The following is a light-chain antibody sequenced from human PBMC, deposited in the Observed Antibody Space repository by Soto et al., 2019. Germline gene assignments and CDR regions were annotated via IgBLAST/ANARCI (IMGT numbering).Light chain of an antibody. CDR3: QQYYSTLPT. CDR2: WAS. Sequence: DIVMTQSPDSLAVSLGERATINCKSSQSVLYISNNENYLAWYQQKPGQPPKLLIHWASTRESGVPDRFSGSGSGTDFTLTISSLQAEDVAVYYCQQYYSTLPTFGQGTKVEIK. J-gene: IGKJ2*01. CDR1: QSVLYISNNENY. V-gene: IGKV4-1*01.